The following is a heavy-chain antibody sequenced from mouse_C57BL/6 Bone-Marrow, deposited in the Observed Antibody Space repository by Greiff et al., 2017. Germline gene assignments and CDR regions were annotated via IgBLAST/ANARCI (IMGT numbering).Heavy chain of an antibody. D-gene: IGHD3-1*01. Sequence: VQLQQPGAELVRPGSSVKLSCKASGYTFTSYWMHWVKQRPIQGLEWIGNIDPSDSETHYNQKFKDKATLTVDKSSSTAYMQLSSLTSEDSAVYYCAREGQLPGFAYWGQGTLVTVSA. V-gene: IGHV1-52*01. CDR2: IDPSDSET. J-gene: IGHJ3*01. CDR3: AREGQLPGFAY. CDR1: GYTFTSYW.